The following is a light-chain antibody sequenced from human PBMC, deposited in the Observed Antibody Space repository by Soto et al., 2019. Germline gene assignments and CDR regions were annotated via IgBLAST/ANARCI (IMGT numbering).Light chain of an antibody. V-gene: IGKV3-15*01. Sequence: IVMTQSPATLSVSPGERSTLSYKSSQSVSIDVAWYQQSPGQAPKRLIDGASTRATDIPVTFSGSASRTEFTLNISRLQSENYTVYYCKQYNKWPLTFGQGTKVDIK. J-gene: IGKJ1*01. CDR2: GAS. CDR3: KQYNKWPLT. CDR1: QSVSID.